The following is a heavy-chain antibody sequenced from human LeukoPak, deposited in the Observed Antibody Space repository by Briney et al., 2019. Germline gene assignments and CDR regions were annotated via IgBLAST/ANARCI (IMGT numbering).Heavy chain of an antibody. CDR1: GFTFSSYS. V-gene: IGHV3-48*01. Sequence: GGSLRPSCAASGFTFSSYSMNWVRQAPGKGLEWVSYISSSSSTIYYADSVKGRFTISRDNAKNSLYLQMNSLRAEDTAVYYCANWDYDFWSGYYRPPGEGPGQTSWGQGTLVTVSS. D-gene: IGHD3-3*01. CDR2: ISSSSSTI. J-gene: IGHJ5*02. CDR3: ANWDYDFWSGYYRPPGEGPGQTS.